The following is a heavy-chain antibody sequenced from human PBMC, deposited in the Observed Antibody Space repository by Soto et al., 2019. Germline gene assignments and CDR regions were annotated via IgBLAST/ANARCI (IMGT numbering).Heavy chain of an antibody. D-gene: IGHD2-2*03. CDR2: ISSDGSVK. J-gene: IGHJ5*02. Sequence: ASGFTFSGYNMNWVRQAPGKGLEWVSYISSDGSVKYYADSVKGRFTISRDNPKNSLYLQMNSLRDEDTAVYFCARDLGYCVSSSCYLFDPWGQGTLVTVSS. V-gene: IGHV3-48*02. CDR3: ARDLGYCVSSSCYLFDP. CDR1: GFTFSGYN.